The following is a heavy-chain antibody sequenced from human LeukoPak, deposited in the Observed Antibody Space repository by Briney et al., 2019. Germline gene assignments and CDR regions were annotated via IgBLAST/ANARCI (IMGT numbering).Heavy chain of an antibody. J-gene: IGHJ6*02. CDR1: GGSISSYY. CDR3: ARDEGRGYDILTGYYDYYGMDV. Sequence: PSETLSLTCTVSGGSISSYYWSWIRQPAGKGLEWIGRIYTSGSTNYNPSLKSRVTISVDTSKNQFSLKLSSVTAADTAVYYCARDEGRGYDILTGYYDYYGMDVWGQGTTVTVSS. V-gene: IGHV4-4*07. CDR2: IYTSGST. D-gene: IGHD3-9*01.